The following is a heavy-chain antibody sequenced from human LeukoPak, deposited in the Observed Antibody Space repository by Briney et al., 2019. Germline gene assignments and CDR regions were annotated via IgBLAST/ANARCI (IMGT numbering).Heavy chain of an antibody. CDR1: GGTFSSYA. CDR2: IIPIFGTA. D-gene: IGHD2-15*01. V-gene: IGHV1-69*13. J-gene: IGHJ5*02. Sequence: EASVKVSCKASGGTFSSYAISWVRQAPGQGLEWMGGIIPIFGTANYAQKFQGRVTITADESTSTAYMELSSLRSEDTAVYYCARDCGARGHSGGSCYPWGQGTLVTVSS. CDR3: ARDCGARGHSGGSCYP.